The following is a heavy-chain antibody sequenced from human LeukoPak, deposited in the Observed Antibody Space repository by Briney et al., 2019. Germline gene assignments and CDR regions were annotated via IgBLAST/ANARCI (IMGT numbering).Heavy chain of an antibody. J-gene: IGHJ4*02. CDR2: IYPGDSRT. Sequence: GESLKISCQGSGYTFSNYWIGWVRQMPGKGLEWMGLIYPGDSRTRYTPSFQGHVTISADNSLNSAYLQWSSLQASGTAMYFCARHTDGYNPLDFWGQGTLVTVSS. CDR3: ARHTDGYNPLDF. D-gene: IGHD5-24*01. CDR1: GYTFSNYW. V-gene: IGHV5-51*01.